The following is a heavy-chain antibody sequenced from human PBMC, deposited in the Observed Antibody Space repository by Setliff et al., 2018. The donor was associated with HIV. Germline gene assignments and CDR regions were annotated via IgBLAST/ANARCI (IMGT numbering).Heavy chain of an antibody. V-gene: IGHV4-39*01. J-gene: IGHJ6*03. Sequence: PSETLSLTCTVSGGSISSSSYYWGWIRQPPGKGLEWIGSIYYNGSPYYNPSLRSRLTLSVDTSKNQFSLRLSPVTAADTAIYYCARRQAATMGVYSYYFMDVWGKGTTVTVSS. CDR2: IYYNGSP. CDR3: ARRQAATMGVYSYYFMDV. CDR1: GGSISSSSYY. D-gene: IGHD3-10*01.